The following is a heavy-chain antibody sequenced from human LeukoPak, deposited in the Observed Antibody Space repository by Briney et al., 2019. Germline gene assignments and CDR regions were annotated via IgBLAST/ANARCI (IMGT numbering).Heavy chain of an antibody. CDR2: IYTSGST. CDR1: GGSISSGSYY. V-gene: IGHV4-61*02. CDR3: ARAVVVAARYYYYYYMDV. D-gene: IGHD2-15*01. J-gene: IGHJ6*03. Sequence: SETLSLTCTVSGGSISSGSYYWSWIRQPAGKGLEWIGRIYTSGSTNYNPSLKSRVTISVDTSKNQFSLKLSSVTAADTAVYYCARAVVVAARYYYYYYMDVWGKGTTVTISS.